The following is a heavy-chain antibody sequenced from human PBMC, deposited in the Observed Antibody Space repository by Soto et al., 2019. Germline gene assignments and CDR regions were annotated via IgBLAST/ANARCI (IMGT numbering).Heavy chain of an antibody. J-gene: IGHJ5*02. CDR2: IKTDASEK. D-gene: IGHD1-7*01. Sequence: GGSLRLSCAASGFTLRSYWMSWFRQAPGKGLEWLATIKTDASEKKYVDSVKGRFTVSRDNSKNTLYLQMNSLRAEDTAVYYCARDQNWNSDNWFDPWGQGTLVTVSS. V-gene: IGHV3-7*01. CDR3: ARDQNWNSDNWFDP. CDR1: GFTLRSYW.